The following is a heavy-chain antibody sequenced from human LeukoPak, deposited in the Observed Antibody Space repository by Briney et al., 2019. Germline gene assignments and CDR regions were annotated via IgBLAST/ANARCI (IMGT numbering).Heavy chain of an antibody. CDR3: ARPVRYTWIYDAFDI. V-gene: IGHV1-2*02. CDR2: INPNSGGT. J-gene: IGHJ3*02. D-gene: IGHD1-7*01. CDR1: GYTFTGYY. Sequence: ASVKVSCKASGYTFTGYYIHWVRRAPGQGLEWMGWINPNSGGTNYAQKFQGRVTMTTDTSITTAYMDLTSLRPDDTAVYYCARPVRYTWIYDAFDIWGQGTMVTVSS.